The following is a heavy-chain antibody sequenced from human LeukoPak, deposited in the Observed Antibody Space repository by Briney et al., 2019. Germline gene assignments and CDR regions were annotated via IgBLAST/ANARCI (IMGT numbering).Heavy chain of an antibody. J-gene: IGHJ4*02. CDR1: GFTFSSYG. D-gene: IGHD4-17*01. Sequence: GRSLRLSCAASGFTFSSYGMHWVRQAPGKGLEWVAVISYDGSNKYYADSVKGRFTISRDNSKNTLYLQMNSLRAEDTAVYYCAKGLRPYGDYGWYFDYWGQGTLVTVSS. CDR3: AKGLRPYGDYGWYFDY. CDR2: ISYDGSNK. V-gene: IGHV3-30*18.